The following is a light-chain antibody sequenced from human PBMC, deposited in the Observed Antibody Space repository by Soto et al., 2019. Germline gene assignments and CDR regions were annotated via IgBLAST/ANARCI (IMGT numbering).Light chain of an antibody. V-gene: IGLV2-14*01. CDR3: NSYTSTNTMV. CDR2: EVS. J-gene: IGLJ2*01. Sequence: QSALTQPASVSGSPGQSITISCTGAISDVGGYNFVSWYQQHPGKAPKLMIYEVSNRPSWVSDRFSGSKSGNTASLTISGLQADDEADYYCNSYTSTNTMVFGGGTKLTVL. CDR1: ISDVGGYNF.